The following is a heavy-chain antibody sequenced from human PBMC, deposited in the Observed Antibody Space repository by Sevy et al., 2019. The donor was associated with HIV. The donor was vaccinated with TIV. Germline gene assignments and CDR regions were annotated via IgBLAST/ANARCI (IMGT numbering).Heavy chain of an antibody. J-gene: IGHJ3*01. Sequence: GGSLRLSCAASGFTFDMYAMHWVRQSPGKGLECVAGLWSHGRREYYADFAKGRFTVSRDNSENTVYLHMDSLRTDDTAVYYCAKEDDAFDVWGQGTMVTVSS. V-gene: IGHV3-30*02. CDR3: AKEDDAFDV. CDR1: GFTFDMYA. CDR2: LWSHGRRE.